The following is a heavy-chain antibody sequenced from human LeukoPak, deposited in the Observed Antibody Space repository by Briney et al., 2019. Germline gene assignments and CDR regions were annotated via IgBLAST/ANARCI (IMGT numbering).Heavy chain of an antibody. Sequence: PGGSLRLSCAASGFILSSFWMHWVRQVPGKGLVWVSHINSDGRTTDYADSVRGRFTISRDNAKNTLYLQMNRLTVEDTAVYYCGRGMRDYYGLDYWGQGFLVTVSS. D-gene: IGHD3-10*01. CDR2: INSDGRTT. V-gene: IGHV3-74*01. CDR1: GFILSSFW. J-gene: IGHJ4*02. CDR3: GRGMRDYYGLDY.